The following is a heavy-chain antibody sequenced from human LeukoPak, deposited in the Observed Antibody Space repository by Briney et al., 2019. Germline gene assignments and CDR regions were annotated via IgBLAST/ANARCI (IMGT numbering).Heavy chain of an antibody. D-gene: IGHD4-17*01. CDR3: ARVVSTVTTYYFDY. J-gene: IGHJ4*02. CDR2: INHSGST. CDR1: GGSFSGYY. V-gene: IGHV4-34*01. Sequence: KPSETLSLTCAVYGGSFSGYYWSWIRQPPGKGLEWIGEINHSGSTNFNPSLKSRVTISVDTSKNQFSLKLSSVTAADTAVYYCARVVSTVTTYYFDYWGQGTLVTVSS.